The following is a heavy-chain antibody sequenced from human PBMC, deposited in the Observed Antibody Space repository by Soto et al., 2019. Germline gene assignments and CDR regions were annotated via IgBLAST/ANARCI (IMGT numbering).Heavy chain of an antibody. CDR1: GFTFSSYS. CDR2: ISSSSSYI. J-gene: IGHJ4*02. CDR3: ARSGSTVTSDVDY. Sequence: EVQLVESGGGLVKPGGSLRLSCAASGFTFSSYSMNWVRQAPGKGLEWVSSISSSSSYIYYADSVKGRFTISRDNAKNSLYLQMNSLRAEDMAVYYCARSGSTVTSDVDYWGQGTLVTVSS. D-gene: IGHD4-17*01. V-gene: IGHV3-21*01.